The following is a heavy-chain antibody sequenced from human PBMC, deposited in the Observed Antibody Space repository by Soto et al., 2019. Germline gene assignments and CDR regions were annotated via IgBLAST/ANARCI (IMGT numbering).Heavy chain of an antibody. Sequence: ASVKVACKVSGYTLTELSRHWVRQAPGKGLEWMGGFDPEDGETIYAQKFQGRVTMTEDTSTDTAYMELSSLRSEDTAVYYCATEVGAVATKEGYFDYWGQGTLVTVSS. V-gene: IGHV1-24*01. CDR1: GYTLTELS. CDR2: FDPEDGET. D-gene: IGHD5-12*01. CDR3: ATEVGAVATKEGYFDY. J-gene: IGHJ4*02.